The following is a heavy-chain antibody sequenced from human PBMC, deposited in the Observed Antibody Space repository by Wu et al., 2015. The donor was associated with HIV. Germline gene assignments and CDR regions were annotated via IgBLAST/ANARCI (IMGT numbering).Heavy chain of an antibody. CDR1: GYTLTELA. V-gene: IGHV1-24*01. CDR2: FDPERGER. J-gene: IGHJ4*02. D-gene: IGHD2-15*01. Sequence: QVQLLQSGAEVKKPGASVKVSCKVSGYTLTELALHWVRQAPGKGLEWMGGFDPERGERIYAQKFQGRVTMAEDTSADTAYLELSSLRSEDTAIYYCVTDGFCSGGSCCWSVDQWGQGTLVIVSS. CDR3: VTDGFCSGGSCCWSVDQ.